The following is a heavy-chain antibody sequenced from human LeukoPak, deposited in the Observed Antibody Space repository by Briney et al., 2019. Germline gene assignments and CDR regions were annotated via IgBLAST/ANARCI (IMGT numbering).Heavy chain of an antibody. V-gene: IGHV3-30-3*01. D-gene: IGHD2-15*01. CDR3: AREADSGYYRTVDY. J-gene: IGHJ4*02. CDR2: MSDDGSEK. Sequence: GGSLTLSCTASGFTLSRFAMHWVRQAPGKGLEWLGHMSDDGSEKHYVDSVRGRFTISRDPSKNTLYLEMTSLRTEDTAVYYCAREADSGYYRTVDYWGQGTMVTVS. CDR1: GFTLSRFA.